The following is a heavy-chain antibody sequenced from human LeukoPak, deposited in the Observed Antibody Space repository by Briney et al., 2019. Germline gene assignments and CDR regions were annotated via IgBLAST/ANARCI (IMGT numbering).Heavy chain of an antibody. CDR2: INHSGST. D-gene: IGHD2-2*01. J-gene: IGHJ4*02. Sequence: SETLSLTCAVYGGSFSGYYWSWIRQPPGKGLEWIGEINHSGSTNYNPSLKSRVTISVDTSKNQFSLKLSSVTAADTAVYYCARGDVVVPAAMRKPFEYWGQGTLVTVSS. V-gene: IGHV4-34*01. CDR1: GGSFSGYY. CDR3: ARGDVVVPAAMRKPFEY.